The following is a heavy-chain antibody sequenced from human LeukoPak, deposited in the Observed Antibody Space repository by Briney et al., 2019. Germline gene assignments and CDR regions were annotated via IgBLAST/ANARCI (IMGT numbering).Heavy chain of an antibody. J-gene: IGHJ4*02. D-gene: IGHD6-13*01. V-gene: IGHV3-9*01. Sequence: GGSLRLSCAASGFTFDDYAMHWVRQAPGKGLEWVSGISWNSGSTGYADSVKGRFTISRDNAKNSLYLQMNSLRAEDTALYYCAKDKTAAAGPFDYWGQGTLVTVSS. CDR1: GFTFDDYA. CDR3: AKDKTAAAGPFDY. CDR2: ISWNSGST.